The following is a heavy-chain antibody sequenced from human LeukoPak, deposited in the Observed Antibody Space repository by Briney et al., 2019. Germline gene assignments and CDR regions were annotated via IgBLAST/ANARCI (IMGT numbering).Heavy chain of an antibody. CDR3: ARTGYDFWSGYFARNYYYYYMDV. CDR2: ISYDGSNK. J-gene: IGHJ6*03. V-gene: IGHV3-30*03. Sequence: PGGSLRLSCAASGFTFSSYGMHWVRQAPGKGLEWVAVISYDGSNKYYADSVKGRFTISRDNSKNTLYLQMNSLRAEDTAVYYCARTGYDFWSGYFARNYYYYYMDVWGKGTTVTVSS. CDR1: GFTFSSYG. D-gene: IGHD3-3*01.